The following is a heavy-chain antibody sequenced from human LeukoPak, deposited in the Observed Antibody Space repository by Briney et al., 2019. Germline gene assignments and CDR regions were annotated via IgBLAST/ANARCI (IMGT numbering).Heavy chain of an antibody. D-gene: IGHD1-14*01. CDR3: AKAGGFHFAFDI. CDR2: ISASGDTT. Sequence: GGSLRLSCAASGFTFSNYAMSWVRQAPGQGLEWVSGISASGDTTNYADSVKGRVTNSRDNSRNTLYLQLSSLRAEDTAVYYCAKAGGFHFAFDIWGQGTMVTVSS. J-gene: IGHJ3*02. V-gene: IGHV3-23*01. CDR1: GFTFSNYA.